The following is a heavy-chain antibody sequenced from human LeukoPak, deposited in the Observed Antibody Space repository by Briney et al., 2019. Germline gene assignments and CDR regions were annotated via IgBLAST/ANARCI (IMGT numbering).Heavy chain of an antibody. CDR2: INPSGGST. D-gene: IGHD3-10*01. Sequence: ASVKVSCKASGYTFTSYYMHWVRQAPGQGLEWMGIINPSGGSTSYAQKFQGRVTMTRDTSTSTVYMELSSLRSEDTAVYYCARDSIFLEKPHYYGSGSPNLYFDYWGQGTLATVSS. V-gene: IGHV1-46*01. CDR3: ARDSIFLEKPHYYGSGSPNLYFDY. J-gene: IGHJ4*02. CDR1: GYTFTSYY.